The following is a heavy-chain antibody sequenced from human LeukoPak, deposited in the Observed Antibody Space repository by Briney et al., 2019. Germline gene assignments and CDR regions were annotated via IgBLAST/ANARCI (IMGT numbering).Heavy chain of an antibody. J-gene: IGHJ4*02. CDR1: VRFNSRHY. Sequence: SDSLAFLCSVSVRFNSRHYWSWMRQPSGKGLEWMGYIYYSGSTNYNPYVQSRVTIPVDTSKTQFFLKLSSVTAADTAVYYFARISVDTAMVAGAFAYCDQGSLVTVSS. CDR3: ARISVDTAMVAGAFAY. V-gene: IGHV4-59*07. CDR2: IYYSGST. D-gene: IGHD5-18*01.